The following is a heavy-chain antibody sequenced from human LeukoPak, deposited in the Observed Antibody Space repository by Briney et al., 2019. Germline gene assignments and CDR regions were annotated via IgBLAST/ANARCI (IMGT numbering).Heavy chain of an antibody. CDR1: GFTFSSYA. Sequence: GRSLRLSCAASGFTFSSYAMHWVRQAPGKGLEWVAVISYDGSNKYYADSVKGRFTISRDNSKNTLYLQMNSLRAEDTAIYYCGKALANSNGVGDYWGQGTQVTVSS. CDR3: GKALANSNGVGDY. CDR2: ISYDGSNK. D-gene: IGHD2-8*01. V-gene: IGHV3-30-3*01. J-gene: IGHJ4*02.